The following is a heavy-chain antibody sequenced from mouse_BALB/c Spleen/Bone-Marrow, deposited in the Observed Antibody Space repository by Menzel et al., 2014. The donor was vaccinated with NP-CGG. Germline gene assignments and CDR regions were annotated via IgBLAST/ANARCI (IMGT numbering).Heavy chain of an antibody. D-gene: IGHD1-3*01. CDR3: ARGGDNFAWFAY. CDR2: VDPSDGYT. CDR1: GYTFTTYW. V-gene: IGHV1-69*02. J-gene: IGHJ3*01. Sequence: QVQLQQSGAEPVTPGASVKLSCKASGYTFTTYWMHWVKQRPGHGLEWIGQVDPSDGYTNYSQMFKGKATLTVDKSSSTAYMQLSSLSSEDSAVYYCARGGDNFAWFAYWGQGTLVTVSA.